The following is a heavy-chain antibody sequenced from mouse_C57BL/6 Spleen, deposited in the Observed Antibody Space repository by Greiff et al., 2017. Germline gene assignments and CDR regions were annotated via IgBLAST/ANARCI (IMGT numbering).Heavy chain of an antibody. CDR1: GYTFTSYW. CDR3: AKRGYDGYYWFAY. Sequence: QVQLQQPGAELVKPGASVKLSCKASGYTFTSYWMHWVKQRPGQGLEWIGMIHPNSGSTNYNEKFKSKATLTVDKSSSTAYMQLSSLTSEDSAVYDCAKRGYDGYYWFAYWGQGTLVTVSA. D-gene: IGHD2-3*01. V-gene: IGHV1-64*01. J-gene: IGHJ3*01. CDR2: IHPNSGST.